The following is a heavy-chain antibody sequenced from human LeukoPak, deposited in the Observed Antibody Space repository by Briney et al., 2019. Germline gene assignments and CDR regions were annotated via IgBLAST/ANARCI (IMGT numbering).Heavy chain of an antibody. V-gene: IGHV1-24*01. CDR3: ATDDYRCNPDGFEI. CDR2: FDPEDGET. Sequence: ASVKVSCKVSGYTLTELSMHWVRQAPGKGLEWMGGFDPEDGETIYAQKFQGRVTMTEDTSTDTAYMELSSLRSEDSAVYYCATDDYRCNPDGFEILGQGTMVTVSS. D-gene: IGHD4-23*01. J-gene: IGHJ3*02. CDR1: GYTLTELS.